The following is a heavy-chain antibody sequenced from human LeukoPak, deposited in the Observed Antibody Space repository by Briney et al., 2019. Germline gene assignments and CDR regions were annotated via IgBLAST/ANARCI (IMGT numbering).Heavy chain of an antibody. D-gene: IGHD3-10*01. CDR2: ISSSGSTI. CDR1: RLTFSSYE. V-gene: IGHV3-48*03. CDR3: ARDALWFGEIGYYFDY. Sequence: GGSLRLSCAAPRLTFSSYEMNWVRQAPGKGREGVSSISSSGSTIYYADSVKGRFTISRDNAKNSLYLQMNSLRAEDTAVYYCARDALWFGEIGYYFDYWGQGTLVTVSS. J-gene: IGHJ4*02.